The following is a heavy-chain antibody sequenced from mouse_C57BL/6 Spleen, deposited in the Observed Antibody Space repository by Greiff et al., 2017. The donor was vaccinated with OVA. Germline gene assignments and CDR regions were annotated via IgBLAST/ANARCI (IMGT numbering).Heavy chain of an antibody. CDR2: ISDGGSYT. CDR1: GFTFSSYA. V-gene: IGHV5-4*01. CDR3: ARDDNYYGSSYFDD. Sequence: EVKLMESGGGLVKPGGSLKLSCAASGFTFSSYAMSWVRQTPEKRLEWVATISDGGSYTYYPDNVKGRFNISRDNAKNNLYLQMSHLKSEDTAMYYCARDDNYYGSSYFDDWGQGTTLTVSS. D-gene: IGHD1-1*01. J-gene: IGHJ2*01.